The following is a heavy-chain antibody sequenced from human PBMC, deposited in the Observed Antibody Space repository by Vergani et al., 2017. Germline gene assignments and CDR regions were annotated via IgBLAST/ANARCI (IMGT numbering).Heavy chain of an antibody. CDR2: IYAGDSDV. CDR3: AKTHDFSSLYASYNWFDP. D-gene: IGHD3-3*01. Sequence: EVQLVQSGAEVKKPGESLNISCQGSGYSITNYWIAWVRQRPGKGLEWMGIIYAGDSDVRYSPSFQGQVTMSVDKSLSPAYLKWSSLKASDTATYYCAKTHDFSSLYASYNWFDPWGQGTQVTVSS. J-gene: IGHJ5*02. CDR1: GYSITNYW. V-gene: IGHV5-51*01.